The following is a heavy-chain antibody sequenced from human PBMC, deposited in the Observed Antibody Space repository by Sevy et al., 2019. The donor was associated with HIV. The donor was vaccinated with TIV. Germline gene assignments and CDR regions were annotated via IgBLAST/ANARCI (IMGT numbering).Heavy chain of an antibody. D-gene: IGHD3-10*01. CDR1: GFTFINYA. Sequence: GGSLRLSCAASGFTFINYAMSWVRQAPGKGLEWVSGISGRGDKTYCADSVKRRFTISRDNLKNTLYLQMNSLRAEDTALYYCVKAPDLYIYGRFILGFDYWGQGTLVTVSS. CDR2: ISGRGDKT. V-gene: IGHV3-23*01. J-gene: IGHJ4*02. CDR3: VKAPDLYIYGRFILGFDY.